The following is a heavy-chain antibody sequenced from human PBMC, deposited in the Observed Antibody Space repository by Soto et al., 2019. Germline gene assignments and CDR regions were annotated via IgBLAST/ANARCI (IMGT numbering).Heavy chain of an antibody. CDR1: GYTFTSYG. CDR2: ISAYNGNT. Sequence: QVQLVQSGAEVKKPGASVKVSCKASGYTFTSYGISWVRQAPGQGLEWMGWISAYNGNTNYAQKLQGRVTMTTDTSTSTAYMELRSLRSDDTAVYYCASCPYYYGSGSYCKRFDYWGQGTLVTVSS. V-gene: IGHV1-18*01. J-gene: IGHJ4*02. CDR3: ASCPYYYGSGSYCKRFDY. D-gene: IGHD3-10*01.